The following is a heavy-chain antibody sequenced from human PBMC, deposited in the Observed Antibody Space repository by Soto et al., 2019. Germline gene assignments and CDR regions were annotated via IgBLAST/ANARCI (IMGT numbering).Heavy chain of an antibody. D-gene: IGHD1-26*01. Sequence: QVQLVQSGAEVKKPGSSVKVSCKASGGTFSSYTISWVRQAPGQGLEWMGRIIPILGIANYAQKFQGRVTITADKSTSTAYMELSSLRSEDTAVYYCARARESRGNYYYYGMDVWGQGTTVTVSS. CDR3: ARARESRGNYYYYGMDV. CDR2: IIPILGIA. J-gene: IGHJ6*02. CDR1: GGTFSSYT. V-gene: IGHV1-69*02.